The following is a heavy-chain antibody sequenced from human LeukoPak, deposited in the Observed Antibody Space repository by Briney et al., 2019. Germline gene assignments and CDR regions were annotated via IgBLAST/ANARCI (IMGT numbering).Heavy chain of an antibody. V-gene: IGHV4-30-2*01. D-gene: IGHD6-13*01. CDR1: GGSISSGGYY. J-gene: IGHJ5*02. Sequence: SQTLSLTCTVSGGSISSGGYYWSWIRQPPGKGLEWIGYIYHSGSTYYNPSLKSRVTISVDRSKNQFSLKLSSVTAADTAVYYCARDHPTYSSSWYEGGNWFDPWGQGTLVTVSS. CDR2: IYHSGST. CDR3: ARDHPTYSSSWYEGGNWFDP.